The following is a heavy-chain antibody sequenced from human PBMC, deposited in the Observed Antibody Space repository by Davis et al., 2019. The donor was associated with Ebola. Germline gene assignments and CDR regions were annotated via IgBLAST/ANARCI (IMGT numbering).Heavy chain of an antibody. CDR3: AKGQSSSSWYTFDY. CDR2: ISWNSGSI. J-gene: IGHJ4*02. D-gene: IGHD6-13*01. V-gene: IGHV3-9*01. Sequence: PGGSLRLSCAASGFTVSSNYMNWVRQAPGKGLEWVSGISWNSGSIGYADSVKGRITISRDNAKNSLYLQMNSLRAEDTALYYCAKGQSSSSWYTFDYWGQGTLVTVSS. CDR1: GFTVSSNY.